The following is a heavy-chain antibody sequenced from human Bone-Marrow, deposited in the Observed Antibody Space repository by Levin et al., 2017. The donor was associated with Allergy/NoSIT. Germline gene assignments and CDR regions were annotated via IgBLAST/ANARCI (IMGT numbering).Heavy chain of an antibody. D-gene: IGHD6-13*01. CDR2: ISWDGGAT. CDR1: GITFDDYT. CDR3: AKDIIASHSAAAGTSGGFDY. Sequence: QTGGSLRLSCAASGITFDDYTFHWVRQSPGKGLEWVSLISWDGGATYYADSVRGRFTISRDNNKNSLYLQMDSLTREDTALYYCAKDIIASHSAAAGTSGGFDYWGQGTLVTVSS. V-gene: IGHV3-43*01. J-gene: IGHJ4*02.